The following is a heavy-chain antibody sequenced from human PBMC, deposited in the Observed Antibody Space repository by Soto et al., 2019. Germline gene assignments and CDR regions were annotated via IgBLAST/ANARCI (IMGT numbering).Heavy chain of an antibody. D-gene: IGHD2-2*02. Sequence: GGSLRLSCAASGFTFSSYAMPWVRQAPGKGLEWVAVISYDGSNKYYADSVKGRFTISRDNSKNTLYLQMNSLRAEDTAVYYCARDLWQYRPGDYWGQGTLVTVSS. CDR3: ARDLWQYRPGDY. J-gene: IGHJ4*02. CDR2: ISYDGSNK. CDR1: GFTFSSYA. V-gene: IGHV3-30-3*01.